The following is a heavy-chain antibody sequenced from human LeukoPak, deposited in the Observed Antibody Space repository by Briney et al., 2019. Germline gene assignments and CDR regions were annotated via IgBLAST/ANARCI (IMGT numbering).Heavy chain of an antibody. Sequence: GSLRLSCAASGFTFSNAWMNWVRQPPGKGLEWIGEINHSGSTNYNPSLKSRVTISVDTPKNQFSLKLSSVTAADTAVYYCARGHGSDTAMVGGDYWGQGTLVTVSS. D-gene: IGHD5-18*01. CDR2: INHSGST. V-gene: IGHV4-34*01. J-gene: IGHJ4*02. CDR1: GFTFSNAW. CDR3: ARGHGSDTAMVGGDY.